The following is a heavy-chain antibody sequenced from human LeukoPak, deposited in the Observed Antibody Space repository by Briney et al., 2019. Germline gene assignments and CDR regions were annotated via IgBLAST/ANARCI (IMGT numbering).Heavy chain of an antibody. D-gene: IGHD6-19*01. J-gene: IGHJ4*02. Sequence: GGSLRLSCGASDFTFGSYAMSWVRQAPGKGLQWVSTISGSGDSTYYADSVKGRFTISRDNSKDTLYLQMSSLRAEDTAVYFCARRPIRYTSGWYDYFDYWGQGTLVAVSS. CDR3: ARRPIRYTSGWYDYFDY. CDR2: ISGSGDST. V-gene: IGHV3-23*01. CDR1: DFTFGSYA.